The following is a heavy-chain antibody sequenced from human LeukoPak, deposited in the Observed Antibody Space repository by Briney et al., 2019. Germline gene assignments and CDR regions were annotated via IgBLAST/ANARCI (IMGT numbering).Heavy chain of an antibody. CDR2: ISWNSGSI. CDR1: GFTFDDYA. D-gene: IGHD5-24*01. Sequence: PGRSLRLSCAASGFTFDDYAMHWVRQAPGKGLEWVSGISWNSGSIGYADSVKGRFTISRDNAKNSLYLQMNSLRAEDTALYYCAKGDGFDPWGQGTLVTVSS. V-gene: IGHV3-9*01. CDR3: AKGDGFDP. J-gene: IGHJ5*02.